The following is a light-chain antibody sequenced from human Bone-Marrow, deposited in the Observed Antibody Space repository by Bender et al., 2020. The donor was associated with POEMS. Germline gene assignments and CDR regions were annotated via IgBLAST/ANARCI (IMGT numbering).Light chain of an antibody. J-gene: IGLJ3*02. V-gene: IGLV1-44*01. Sequence: QSVLTQPPSVSGAPGQRVTISCSGSGSNIGGYPVNWYQQLPGTAPRLLIYTNNERPSGVPDRFSGSKSGTSASLAISGVRSEDEAIYFCVAWDARLNGWVFGGGTKLTVL. CDR3: VAWDARLNGWV. CDR1: GSNIGGYP. CDR2: TNN.